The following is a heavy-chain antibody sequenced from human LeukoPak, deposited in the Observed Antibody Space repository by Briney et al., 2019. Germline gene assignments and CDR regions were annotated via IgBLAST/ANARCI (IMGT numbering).Heavy chain of an antibody. CDR3: ARQLGYCSSTSCSTLFDY. V-gene: IGHV4-39*01. D-gene: IGHD2-2*01. CDR2: IYYSGST. Sequence: SETLSLTCTVSGGSISSSSYYWGWIRQPPGKGLEWIGSIYYSGSTYYNPSLKSRVTISVDTSKNQFSLKLSSVTAADTAVYYCARQLGYCSSTSCSTLFDYWGQGTLVTVSS. CDR1: GGSISSSSYY. J-gene: IGHJ4*02.